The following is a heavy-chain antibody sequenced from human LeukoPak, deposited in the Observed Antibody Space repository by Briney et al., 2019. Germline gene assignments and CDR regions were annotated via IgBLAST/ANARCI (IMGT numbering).Heavy chain of an antibody. CDR1: GYTFTGYY. J-gene: IGHJ2*01. CDR2: INPNSGGT. V-gene: IGHV1-2*02. CDR3: ATAEYSSSPSGWYFDL. D-gene: IGHD6-6*01. Sequence: ASVKVSCKASGYTFTGYYMHWVRQAPGQGLEWMGWINPNSGGTNYAQKFQGRVTMTRDTSISTAYMELSRLRSEDTAVYYCATAEYSSSPSGWYFDLWGRGTLVTVSS.